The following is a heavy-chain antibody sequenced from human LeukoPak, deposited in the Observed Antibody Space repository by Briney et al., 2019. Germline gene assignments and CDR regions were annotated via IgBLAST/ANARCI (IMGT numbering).Heavy chain of an antibody. J-gene: IGHJ4*02. D-gene: IGHD2-15*01. V-gene: IGHV3-23*01. CDR1: GLTFSGSA. CDR2: INGSGNST. CDR3: AKVLVLVSANRYYFDY. Sequence: GGSLRLSCAASGLTFSGSAMSWVRQAPGKGLEWVSLINGSGNSTDYADSVKGRFTISRDNSNNMLYLQMNSLRAEDTAIYYCAKVLVLVSANRYYFDYWGQGTLVTVSS.